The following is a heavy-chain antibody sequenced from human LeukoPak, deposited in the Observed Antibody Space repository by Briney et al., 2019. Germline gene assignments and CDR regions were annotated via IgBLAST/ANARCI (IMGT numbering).Heavy chain of an antibody. J-gene: IGHJ4*02. CDR2: IYPGDSDT. Sequence: GESLKISCKGSGYSFTSYWIGWVRQMPGKGLEWMGIIYPGDSDTRHSPSFQGQVTISADKSISTAYLQWSSLKASDTAMYYCARFTTTLVGYCSSTSCSAAFDYWGQGTLVTVSS. D-gene: IGHD2-2*01. CDR1: GYSFTSYW. V-gene: IGHV5-51*01. CDR3: ARFTTTLVGYCSSTSCSAAFDY.